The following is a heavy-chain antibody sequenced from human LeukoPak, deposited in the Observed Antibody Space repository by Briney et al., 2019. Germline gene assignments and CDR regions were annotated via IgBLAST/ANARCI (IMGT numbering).Heavy chain of an antibody. Sequence: GASVKVSCKASGGTFSSYTISWVRQAPGQGLEWMGRIIPILGIANYAQKFQGRVTITADKSTSTAYMELSSLRSDDTAVYYCARAVAGTGYFDYWGQGTLVTVSS. CDR1: GGTFSSYT. CDR2: IIPILGIA. D-gene: IGHD6-19*01. V-gene: IGHV1-69*02. CDR3: ARAVAGTGYFDY. J-gene: IGHJ4*02.